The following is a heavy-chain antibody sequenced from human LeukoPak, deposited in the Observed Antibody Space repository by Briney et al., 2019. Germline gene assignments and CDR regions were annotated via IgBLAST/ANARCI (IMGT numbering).Heavy chain of an antibody. CDR2: INPTDGST. D-gene: IGHD2-15*01. CDR1: GYTFTNYY. J-gene: IGHJ5*02. CDR3: ARDRHCSGGRCYSSWFDP. Sequence: ASVKVSCKASGYTFTNYYMHWVRQAPGQGLEWMGIINPTDGSTNYAQMFQGRVTMTRDTSTSTVYMELSSLRSEDTDVYYCARDRHCSGGRCYSSWFDPWGQGTLVTVSS. V-gene: IGHV1-46*01.